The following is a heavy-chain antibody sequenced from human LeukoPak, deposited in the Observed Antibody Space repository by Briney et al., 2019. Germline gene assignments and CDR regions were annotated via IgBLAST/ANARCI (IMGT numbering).Heavy chain of an antibody. Sequence: GGSLRLSCGVSGFIFSDYWMNWVRQAPGKGLEWVAGIKQDGGEKSYVDSVKGRFTISRDNAKNSLYLQMSSLRAEDTAVYYCARDGTAAGLYFDLWGQGTPVTVSS. J-gene: IGHJ4*01. CDR2: IKQDGGEK. V-gene: IGHV3-7*01. D-gene: IGHD6-13*01. CDR1: GFIFSDYW. CDR3: ARDGTAAGLYFDL.